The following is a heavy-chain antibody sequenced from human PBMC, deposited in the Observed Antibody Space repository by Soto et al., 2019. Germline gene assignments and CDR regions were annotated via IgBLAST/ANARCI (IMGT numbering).Heavy chain of an antibody. D-gene: IGHD6-13*01. CDR1: GFTFSSYG. J-gene: IGHJ5*02. Sequence: GGSLRLSCAASGFTFSSYGMHWVRQAPGKGLEWVAVISYDGSNKYYADSVKGRFTISRDNSKNTLYLQMNSLRAEDTAVYYCAKDLTAAAGARYNWFDPWGQGTLVTVSS. V-gene: IGHV3-30*18. CDR3: AKDLTAAAGARYNWFDP. CDR2: ISYDGSNK.